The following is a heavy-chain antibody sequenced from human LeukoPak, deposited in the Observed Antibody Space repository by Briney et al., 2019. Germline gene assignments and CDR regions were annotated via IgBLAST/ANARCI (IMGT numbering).Heavy chain of an antibody. D-gene: IGHD3-3*01. J-gene: IGHJ4*02. CDR1: GFTFRIYA. V-gene: IGHV3-23*01. CDR2: ISGSGSST. CDR3: AKASYYDLWSGSLRGYFDY. Sequence: PGSSLRLSCAASGFTFRIYAMSWVRQAPGKGLEWVSAISGSGSSTYYADSVKGRFTISRDNSQNTLYLQMNSLRAEGTAVYYCAKASYYDLWSGSLRGYFDYWGQGTLVTVSS.